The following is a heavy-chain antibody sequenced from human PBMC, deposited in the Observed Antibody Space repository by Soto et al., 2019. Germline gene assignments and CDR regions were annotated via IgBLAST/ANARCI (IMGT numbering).Heavy chain of an antibody. V-gene: IGHV4-59*08. CDR3: ARQGGVASGGAFDI. Sequence: QVQLQESGPGLVKPSETLSLTCTVSGGSIYSYYWSWIRQPPGKGLEWIGYIYFSGRTDYTTSLKGRVTISVDTSKNQFSLKLSAVTAADTAMYYCARQGGVASGGAFDIGGQGTMVTVSS. CDR1: GGSIYSYY. D-gene: IGHD5-12*01. J-gene: IGHJ3*02. CDR2: IYFSGRT.